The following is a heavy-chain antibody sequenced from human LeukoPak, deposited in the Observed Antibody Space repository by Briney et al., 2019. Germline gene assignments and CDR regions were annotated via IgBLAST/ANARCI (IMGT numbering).Heavy chain of an antibody. V-gene: IGHV1-2*02. CDR3: GRAEGSGLSDS. J-gene: IGHJ4*02. Sequence: GASVKVPCEASGYTFTDHYMQWLRQAPGQGLEWMGWINAKSGGSYYAQKFRGRVTMTRDTSINTVYMELSSLTSDDTAVYYCGRAEGSGLSDSWGQGTLVTVSS. CDR1: GYTFTDHY. CDR2: INAKSGGS. D-gene: IGHD2-15*01.